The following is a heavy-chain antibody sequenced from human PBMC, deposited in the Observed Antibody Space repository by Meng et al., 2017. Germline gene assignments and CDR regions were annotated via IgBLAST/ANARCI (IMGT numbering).Heavy chain of an antibody. CDR2: ISYDGSNK. V-gene: IGHV3-30*04. Sequence: GESLKTSCAASGFTFSSYAMHWVRQAPGKGLEWVAVISYDGSNKYYADSVKGRFTIPRDNYKNTLYLQMNSLRAEDTAVYYCASDLGWVIIVGFDIWGHGTMVTVSS. J-gene: IGHJ3*02. D-gene: IGHD3-3*01. CDR3: ASDLGWVIIVGFDI. CDR1: GFTFSSYA.